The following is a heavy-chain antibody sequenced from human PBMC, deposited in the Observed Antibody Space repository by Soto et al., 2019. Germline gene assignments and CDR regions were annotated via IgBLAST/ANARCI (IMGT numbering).Heavy chain of an antibody. D-gene: IGHD1-26*01. CDR2: ISRSGDYI. Sequence: TGGSLRLSCAASGFTFTTYTMYWVRQAPGKGLEWVARISRSGDYIYYADSVKGRFTISRDNANNSVYLQMNSLRAEDTAVYYCVRPCIVGVSTLGYWGQGALVTVSS. J-gene: IGHJ4*01. V-gene: IGHV3-21*01. CDR1: GFTFTTYT. CDR3: VRPCIVGVSTLGY.